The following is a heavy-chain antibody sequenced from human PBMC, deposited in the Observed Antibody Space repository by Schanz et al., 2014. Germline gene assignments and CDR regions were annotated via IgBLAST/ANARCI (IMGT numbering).Heavy chain of an antibody. CDR3: ARKMKVGVYGDKGHDYLDI. D-gene: IGHD4-17*01. V-gene: IGHV3-74*01. Sequence: EVQLVQSGGGLVQPGGSLRLSCAASGFTFSSHWMHWVRQDPGKGLVWVARINSVGSNTDYADSVTGRFTISRDNAKNTLYLQMNALRAESTAVYYWARKMKVGVYGDKGHDYLDIWGQGTMVTVSS. CDR1: GFTFSSHW. CDR2: INSVGSNT. J-gene: IGHJ3*02.